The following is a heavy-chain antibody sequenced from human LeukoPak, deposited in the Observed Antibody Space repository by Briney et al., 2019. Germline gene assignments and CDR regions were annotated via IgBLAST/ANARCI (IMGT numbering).Heavy chain of an antibody. CDR2: INHSGST. D-gene: IGHD5-24*01. CDR1: GFTFSSYA. J-gene: IGHJ4*02. V-gene: IGHV4-34*01. Sequence: SGGSLRLSCAASGFTFSSYAMSWVRQPPGKGLEWIGEINHSGSTNYNPSLKSRVTISVDTSKNQFSLKLSSVTAADTAVYYCARVPGRDGYKWFDYWGQGTLVTVSS. CDR3: ARVPGRDGYKWFDY.